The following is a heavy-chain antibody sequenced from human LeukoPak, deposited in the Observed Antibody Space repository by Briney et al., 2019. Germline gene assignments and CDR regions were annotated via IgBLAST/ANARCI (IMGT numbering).Heavy chain of an antibody. D-gene: IGHD6-19*01. CDR3: ARDVAGALDF. CDR2: ISSSSSYI. J-gene: IGHJ4*02. CDR1: GFTFSSYS. Sequence: KSGGSLRLSCAASGFTFSSYSMNWVRQAPGKGLEWVSSISSSSSYIYYADSVKGRFTISRDNGKNSLYLQMNSLTDEDTAVYYCARDVAGALDFWGQGTLLIVSS. V-gene: IGHV3-21*01.